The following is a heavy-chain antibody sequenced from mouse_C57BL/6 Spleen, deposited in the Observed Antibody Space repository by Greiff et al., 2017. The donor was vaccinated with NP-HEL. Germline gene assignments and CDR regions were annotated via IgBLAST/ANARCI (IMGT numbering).Heavy chain of an antibody. CDR2: IRLKSDNYAT. Sequence: EVKLVESGGGLVQPGGSMKLSCVASGFTFSNYWMNWVRQSPEKGLEWVAQIRLKSDNYATHYAESVKGRFTISRDDSKSIVYLQMSNFRAEDTVVYYCTRWLLDWFAYWGQGTLVTVST. CDR1: GFTFSNYW. J-gene: IGHJ3*01. D-gene: IGHD2-3*01. CDR3: TRWLLDWFAY. V-gene: IGHV6-3*01.